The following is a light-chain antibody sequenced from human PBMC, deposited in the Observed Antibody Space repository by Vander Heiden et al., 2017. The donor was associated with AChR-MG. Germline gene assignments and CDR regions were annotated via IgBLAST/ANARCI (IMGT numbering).Light chain of an antibody. V-gene: IGKV3-15*01. Sequence: EIVMTQSPATLSVSPGERATLPCRASQSVNSNLAWYQQKPGQAPRLLIYGASTRATGIPARFSGSGSGTEFTLTISRLQSEDFAVYYCLQDNNWPITFGGGTKVEIK. J-gene: IGKJ4*01. CDR1: QSVNSN. CDR2: GAS. CDR3: LQDNNWPIT.